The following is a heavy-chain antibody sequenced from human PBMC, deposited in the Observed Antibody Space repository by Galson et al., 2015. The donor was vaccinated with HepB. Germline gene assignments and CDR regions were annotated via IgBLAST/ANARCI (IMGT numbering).Heavy chain of an antibody. CDR1: GYIFTRYA. CDR2: INTNTGIP. CDR3: AKSKFMVRGVIKNYYFYGMDV. J-gene: IGHJ6*02. D-gene: IGHD3-10*01. Sequence: SVKVSCKASGYIFTRYAMNWVRRAPGRGLELMGWINTNTGIPTYAQDFTGRVVFSLDTSDNTAYLQIRSLKADDTAVYYCAKSKFMVRGVIKNYYFYGMDVWGQGTTITVSS. V-gene: IGHV7-4-1*01.